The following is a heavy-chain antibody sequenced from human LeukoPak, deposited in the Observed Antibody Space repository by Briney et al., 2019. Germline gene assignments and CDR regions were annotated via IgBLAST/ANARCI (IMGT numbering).Heavy chain of an antibody. V-gene: IGHV3-30*02. J-gene: IGHJ4*02. D-gene: IGHD2-2*01. CDR2: IRYDGSNK. CDR1: GFTFNSYG. Sequence: PGGSLRLSCAASGFTFNSYGMHWVRQAPGKGLEWVAFIRYDGSNKYYADSVKGRFTISRDNSKNTLYLQMNSLRAEDTAVYYCAKVEYQLRTSPFDYWGQGTLVTVSS. CDR3: AKVEYQLRTSPFDY.